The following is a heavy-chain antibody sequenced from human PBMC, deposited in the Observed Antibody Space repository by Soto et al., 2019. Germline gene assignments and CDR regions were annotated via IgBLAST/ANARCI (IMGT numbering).Heavy chain of an antibody. J-gene: IGHJ5*02. CDR2: ISGSGGST. V-gene: IGHV3-23*01. CDR1: GFTFSSYA. Sequence: GGSLRLSCAASGFTFSSYAMSWVRQAPGKGLEWVSAISGSGGSTYYADSVKGRFTISRDNSKNTLYLQMNSLRAEDTAVYYCARRRRSGYRNWFDPWGQGTLVTVSS. D-gene: IGHD3-3*01. CDR3: ARRRRSGYRNWFDP.